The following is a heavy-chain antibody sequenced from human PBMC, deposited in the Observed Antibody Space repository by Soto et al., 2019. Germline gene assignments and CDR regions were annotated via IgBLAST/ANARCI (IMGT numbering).Heavy chain of an antibody. CDR1: GFTFDTYW. Sequence: GGSLRLSSAASGFTFDTYWMSWVRQAPGRGPEWLSGINSDGTISSYADSVKGRFTISRDNARNTLSLQMKSLRADDTAVYYCARMSGDHSAFFSYGMDAWGQGTTVTVSS. V-gene: IGHV3-74*01. D-gene: IGHD2-21*01. CDR3: ARMSGDHSAFFSYGMDA. CDR2: INSDGTIS. J-gene: IGHJ6*02.